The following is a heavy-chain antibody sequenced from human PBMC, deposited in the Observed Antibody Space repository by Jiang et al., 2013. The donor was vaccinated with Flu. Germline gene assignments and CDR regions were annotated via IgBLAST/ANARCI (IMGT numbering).Heavy chain of an antibody. J-gene: IGHJ5*02. V-gene: IGHV1-2*02. CDR3: ASGYYGSGSYDWFDP. Sequence: SGAEVKKPGASVKVSCKASGYSFTGYYMHWVRQAPGQGLEWMGWIKPNSGGTNYAQKFQGRVTMTSDTSISTVYMELSRLKSDDTAVYYCASGYYGSGSYDWFDPWGQGTLVTVSS. CDR2: IKPNSGGT. CDR1: GYSFTGYY. D-gene: IGHD3-10*01.